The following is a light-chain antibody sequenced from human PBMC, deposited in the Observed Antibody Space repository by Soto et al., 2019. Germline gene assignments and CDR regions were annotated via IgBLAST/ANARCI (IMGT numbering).Light chain of an antibody. Sequence: QSVLTQPPSVSAAPGQRVTISCSGSNSNIGNNYVAWYQQLPGTAPKLIMYENNKRPSGIPDRFSGSKSGTSATLAITGLQTGDDSVYYCETWDNLLYAIIFGGATKSPS. V-gene: IGLV1-51*02. CDR3: ETWDNLLYAII. J-gene: IGLJ2*01. CDR2: ENN. CDR1: NSNIGNNY.